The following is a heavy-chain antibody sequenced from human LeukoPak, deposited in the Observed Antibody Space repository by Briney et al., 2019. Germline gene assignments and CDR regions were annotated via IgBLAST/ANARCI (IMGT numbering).Heavy chain of an antibody. CDR2: IYHSGST. Sequence: SGTLSLTCTVSGYSISSGYYWGWIRQPPGKGLEWIGSIYHSGSTYYNPSLKSRVTISVDTSKNQFSLKLSSVTAADTAVYYCARGDIVVVPAAFGAFDIWGQGTMVTVSS. V-gene: IGHV4-38-2*02. J-gene: IGHJ3*02. CDR3: ARGDIVVVPAAFGAFDI. D-gene: IGHD2-2*01. CDR1: GYSISSGYY.